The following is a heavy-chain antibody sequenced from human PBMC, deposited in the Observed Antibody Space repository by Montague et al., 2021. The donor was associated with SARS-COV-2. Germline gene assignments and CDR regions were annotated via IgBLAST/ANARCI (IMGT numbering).Heavy chain of an antibody. CDR1: GFSLSTSGMC. V-gene: IGHV2-70*11. CDR2: XDWDDDK. D-gene: IGHD3-16*02. J-gene: IGHJ4*02. CDR3: ARTTMITFGGVIVPFDY. Sequence: PALVEPTQTLTLTCTFSGFSLSTSGMCVSWIRQPPGKALEWLARXDWDDDKYYSTSLKTRLTISKDTSKNQVVLTMTNMDPVDTATYYCARTTMITFGGVIVPFDYWGQGTLVTVSS.